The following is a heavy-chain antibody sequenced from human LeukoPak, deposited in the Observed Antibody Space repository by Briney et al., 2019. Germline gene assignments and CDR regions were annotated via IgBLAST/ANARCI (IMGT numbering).Heavy chain of an antibody. D-gene: IGHD3-10*01. J-gene: IGHJ4*02. Sequence: SETLSLTCTVSGGSISSSSYYWGWIRQPPGKGLEWIGSIYHSGSTYYNPSLKNRVTISVDTSENQFSLKLSAVTAADTAMYYCVTAGVIITGVFDYWGQGTLVTVSS. CDR3: VTAGVIITGVFDY. CDR2: IYHSGST. CDR1: GGSISSSSYY. V-gene: IGHV4-39*07.